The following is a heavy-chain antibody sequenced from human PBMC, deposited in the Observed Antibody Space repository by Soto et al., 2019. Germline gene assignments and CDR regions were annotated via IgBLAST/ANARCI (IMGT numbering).Heavy chain of an antibody. CDR1: GFSVSTSH. CDR3: AREYDILNWFDP. D-gene: IGHD3-9*01. CDR2: IYSGGST. V-gene: IGHV3-66*01. Sequence: GSLRLSCAAAGFSVSTSHMNWVRQTPGKGLEWVSVIYSGGSTYYADSVKGRFTISRDNSKNTLYLQMNSLRAEDTAVYYCAREYDILNWFDPWGQGTLVTVSS. J-gene: IGHJ5*02.